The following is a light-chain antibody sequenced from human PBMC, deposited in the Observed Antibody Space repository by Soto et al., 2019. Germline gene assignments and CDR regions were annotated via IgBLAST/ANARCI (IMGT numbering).Light chain of an antibody. Sequence: EIVLTQSPGTLSLSPGERATLSCRASQSVSSSYLAWYQQKPGQAPRLLIYGASIRASGIPDRFSGSGSGTDFTLTISRLEPEDCAVYYCQQYGSSPPTFGQGTRLYIK. V-gene: IGKV3-20*01. CDR3: QQYGSSPPT. CDR1: QSVSSSY. CDR2: GAS. J-gene: IGKJ5*01.